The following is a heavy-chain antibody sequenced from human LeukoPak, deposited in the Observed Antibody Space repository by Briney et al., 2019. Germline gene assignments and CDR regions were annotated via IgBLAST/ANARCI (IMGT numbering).Heavy chain of an antibody. CDR2: VNNDGSST. J-gene: IGHJ4*02. Sequence: GGSLRLSCAASGFTFSNYWMHWVRQAPVKGLVWVSRVNNDGSSTMYADSVKGRFTISRDNAKNTLYLQMNSLRAEDTAVYYCARHPIFDYWGQGTLVTVSS. CDR3: ARHPIFDY. V-gene: IGHV3-74*03. CDR1: GFTFSNYW.